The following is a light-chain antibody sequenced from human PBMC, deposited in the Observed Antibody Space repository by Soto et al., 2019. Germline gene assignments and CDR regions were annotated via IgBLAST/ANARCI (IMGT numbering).Light chain of an antibody. V-gene: IGKV1-5*01. CDR1: QSISSW. Sequence: DIQMTQSPSTLSASVGDRVTITCRASQSISSWLAWYQQKPGKAPKLLVYDASSLESGGPSRFSGSGSGTEFTLTFSSLRPDDFATYYCHQYNSYFRTFGQGTEVEIK. CDR2: DAS. CDR3: HQYNSYFRT. J-gene: IGKJ1*01.